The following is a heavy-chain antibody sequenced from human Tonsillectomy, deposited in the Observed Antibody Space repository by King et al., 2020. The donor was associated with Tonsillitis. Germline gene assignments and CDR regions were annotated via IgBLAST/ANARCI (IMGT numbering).Heavy chain of an antibody. Sequence: VQLQESGPGLVKPSETLSLTCAVSGYSISSGYYWGWIRQPPGKGLEGIGSIYQSGSTYYNPSLKSRVTISVDTSKNQFSLMLSSVTAADTAVYYWGRVDNMVRGVLGWFDPWGQGTLVTVSS. CDR3: GRVDNMVRGVLGWFDP. CDR2: IYQSGST. J-gene: IGHJ5*02. CDR1: GYSISSGYY. V-gene: IGHV4-38-2*01. D-gene: IGHD3-10*01.